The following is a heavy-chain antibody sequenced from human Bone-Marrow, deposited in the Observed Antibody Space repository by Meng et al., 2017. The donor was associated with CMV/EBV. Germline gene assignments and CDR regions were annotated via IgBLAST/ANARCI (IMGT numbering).Heavy chain of an antibody. CDR1: GFTFSDYY. D-gene: IGHD1-26*01. J-gene: IGHJ4*02. CDR3: AREGSGSYYGLDY. V-gene: IGHV3-11*06. CDR2: ISSSSSYT. Sequence: QVQLVESGGXXVKPGXSLRLSCAASGFTFSDYYMSWIRQAPGKGLEWVSYISSSSSYTNYADSVKGRFTISRDNAKNSLYLQMNSLRAEDTAVYYCAREGSGSYYGLDYWGQGTRVTVSS.